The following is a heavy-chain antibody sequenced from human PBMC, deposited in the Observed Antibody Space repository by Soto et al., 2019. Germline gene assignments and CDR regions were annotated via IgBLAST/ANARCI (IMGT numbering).Heavy chain of an antibody. Sequence: QLQLQESGPGLVRPSGTLSLSCVVSGGSIYSPHWWTWVRQPPGKGLEWIGETYQNGDSVYTPSLRSGVTISVDTPRNQFSMRLTSVTVADTAVYYCARHSARGPLDYWGQGALVIVSS. CDR3: ARHSARGPLDY. CDR2: TYQNGDS. CDR1: GGSIYSPHW. V-gene: IGHV4-4*02. D-gene: IGHD2-21*01. J-gene: IGHJ4*02.